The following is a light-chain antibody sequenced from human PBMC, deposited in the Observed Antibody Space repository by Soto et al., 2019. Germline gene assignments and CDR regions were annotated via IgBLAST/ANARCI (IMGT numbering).Light chain of an antibody. Sequence: VLTQSPATLSVSPGERAALSCRASQSVNTNLSWYQQKPGQPPRLLIYFASTRATAVPARFTAGGPGTEFTLTLCILQSDASALSYCLSSCKFPRAFGQGTNVDIK. J-gene: IGKJ1*01. CDR1: QSVNTN. CDR2: FAS. V-gene: IGKV3-15*01. CDR3: LSSCKFPRA.